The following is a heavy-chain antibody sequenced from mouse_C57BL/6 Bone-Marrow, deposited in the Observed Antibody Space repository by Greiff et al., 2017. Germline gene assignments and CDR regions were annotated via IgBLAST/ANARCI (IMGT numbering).Heavy chain of an antibody. J-gene: IGHJ2*01. V-gene: IGHV1-53*01. CDR2: INPSNGGT. CDR3: ARSAYYSNCNYFDY. Sequence: VQLQQPGTELVKPGASVKLSCKASGYTFTSYWMHWVKQRPGQGLEWIGNINPSNGGTNYNEKFKCKATLTVDKSSSTAYMQLSSLPSEDSAVYYCARSAYYSNCNYFDYWGQGTTLPVSS. D-gene: IGHD2-5*01. CDR1: GYTFTSYW.